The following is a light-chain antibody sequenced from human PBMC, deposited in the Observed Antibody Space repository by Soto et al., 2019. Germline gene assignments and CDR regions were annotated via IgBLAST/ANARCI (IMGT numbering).Light chain of an antibody. CDR3: QQANSFPWT. J-gene: IGKJ1*01. Sequence: DIRFTHSPSSLSSSVLYIFTITCLASQGISSWLAWYQQKPGKAPKLLIYAASSLQSGVPSRFSGSGSGTDFTLAISSLQPEDFATYYCQQANSFPWTFGQGTKVDIK. V-gene: IGKV1-12*01. CDR2: AAS. CDR1: QGISSW.